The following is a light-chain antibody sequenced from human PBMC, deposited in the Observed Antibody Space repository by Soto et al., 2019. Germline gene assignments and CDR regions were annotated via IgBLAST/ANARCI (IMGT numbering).Light chain of an antibody. V-gene: IGKV3-20*01. CDR3: QQYGSSPPT. J-gene: IGKJ1*01. Sequence: EIVLTQSPGTLSLSPGERATLSCRASQSVSSSYLAWYQQKPGQAPRPLIYGASSRATGIPDRFSGSGSGTDSTLTISRLEPEDFAVYYCQQYGSSPPTFGQGTKVEIK. CDR1: QSVSSSY. CDR2: GAS.